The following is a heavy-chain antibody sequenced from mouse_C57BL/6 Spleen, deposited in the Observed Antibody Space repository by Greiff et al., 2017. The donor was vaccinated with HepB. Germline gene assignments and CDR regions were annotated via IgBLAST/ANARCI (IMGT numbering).Heavy chain of an antibody. V-gene: IGHV1-82*01. CDR3: ARKSGGGFAY. CDR2: IYPGDGDT. CDR1: GYAFSSSW. J-gene: IGHJ3*01. Sequence: VQLQQSGPELVKPGASVKISCKASGYAFSSSWMNWVKQRPGKGLEWIGRIYPGDGDTNYNGKFKGKATLTADKSSSTAYMQLSSLTSEDSAVYCCARKSGGGFAYWGQGTLVTVSA.